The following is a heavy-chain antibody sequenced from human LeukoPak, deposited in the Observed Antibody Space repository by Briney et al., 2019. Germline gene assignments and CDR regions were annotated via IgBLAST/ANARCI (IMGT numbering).Heavy chain of an antibody. CDR3: ARDDYVWGVNYYYYYMDV. Sequence: GGSLRLSCAASGFTFSSYWMSWVRQAPGKGLEWVANIKQDGSEKYYVDSVKGRFTISRDNAKNSLYLQMNSLRAEDTAVYYCARDDYVWGVNYYYYYMDVWGKGTTVTVSS. J-gene: IGHJ6*03. CDR1: GFTFSSYW. V-gene: IGHV3-7*01. D-gene: IGHD3-16*01. CDR2: IKQDGSEK.